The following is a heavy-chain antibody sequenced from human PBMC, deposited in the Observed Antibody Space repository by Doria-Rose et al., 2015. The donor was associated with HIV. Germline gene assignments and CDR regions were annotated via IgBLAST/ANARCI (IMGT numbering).Heavy chain of an antibody. CDR1: GVSLSSPGMG. V-gene: IGHV2-26*01. J-gene: IGHJ4*02. CDR2: IFSDDER. CDR3: ARIKSSRWYHKYYFDF. Sequence: GPVLVKPSETLTLTCTVSGVSLSSPGMGVSWIRQPPGKALEWLANIFSDDERSYKTSLKSRLTISRGTSKSQVVLTMTDMDPVDTATYYCARIKSSRWYHKYYFDFWGQGALVIVSA. D-gene: IGHD6-13*01.